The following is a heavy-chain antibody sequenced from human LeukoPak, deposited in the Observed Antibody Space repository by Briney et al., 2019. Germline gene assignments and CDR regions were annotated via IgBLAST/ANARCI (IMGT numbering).Heavy chain of an antibody. Sequence: GESLKISCAASGFTFRSYLMHWVRQAPGKGLVWVSRINADGSATDYADSVKGRFTISRDNAKHTLYLQMSSLRADDTAVYYCAREGGSYYSGYYYYMDVWGKGTTVTVSS. D-gene: IGHD1-26*01. V-gene: IGHV3-74*01. CDR3: AREGGSYYSGYYYYMDV. CDR1: GFTFRSYL. J-gene: IGHJ6*03. CDR2: INADGSAT.